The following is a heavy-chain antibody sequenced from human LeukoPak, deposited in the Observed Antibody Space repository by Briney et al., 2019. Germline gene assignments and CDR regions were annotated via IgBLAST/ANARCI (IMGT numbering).Heavy chain of an antibody. Sequence: ASVKVSCKASGYTFTGYYMHWVRQAPGQGLEWMGWINPNSGGTNYAQKFQGRVTMTRDTFISTAYMELSRLRSDDTAVYYCARDVGSGWTGYYYYMDVWGKGTTVTISS. CDR3: ARDVGSGWTGYYYYMDV. V-gene: IGHV1-2*02. D-gene: IGHD6-19*01. CDR1: GYTFTGYY. CDR2: INPNSGGT. J-gene: IGHJ6*03.